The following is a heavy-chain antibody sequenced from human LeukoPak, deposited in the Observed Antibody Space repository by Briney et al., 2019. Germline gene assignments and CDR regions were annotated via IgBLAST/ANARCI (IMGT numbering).Heavy chain of an antibody. J-gene: IGHJ4*02. CDR3: RRVGYYNSSGYYTTLFDY. Sequence: SETLSHTCTVSSGSISSYYWSWIRQPPGKGLEWIGYIHYTGSTNYNPSLKSRVTISVDTSKNQFSLKLSSVSAADTDVYYCRRVGYYNSSGYYTTLFDYWGQGTLVTVSS. V-gene: IGHV4-59*01. CDR2: IHYTGST. D-gene: IGHD3-22*01. CDR1: SGSISSYY.